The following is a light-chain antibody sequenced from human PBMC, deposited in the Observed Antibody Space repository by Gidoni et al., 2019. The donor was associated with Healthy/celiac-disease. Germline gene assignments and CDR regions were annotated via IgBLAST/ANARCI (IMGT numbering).Light chain of an antibody. J-gene: IGKJ1*01. CDR1: QSVSSY. CDR3: QQRSNWPPWT. CDR2: DAS. Sequence: EIVLTQSPATLSLSPGERATLSGRASQSVSSYLAWYQQKPGQAPRLLIYDASNRATGIPARFSGISSLEPEDFAVYYCQQRSNWPPWTFGQGTKVEIK. V-gene: IGKV3-11*01.